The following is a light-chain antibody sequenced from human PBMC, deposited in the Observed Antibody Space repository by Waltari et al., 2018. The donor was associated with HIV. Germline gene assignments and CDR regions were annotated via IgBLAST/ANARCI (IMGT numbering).Light chain of an antibody. CDR1: SSDVGGYNY. CDR2: EVS. CDR3: SSYTSSSTVV. J-gene: IGLJ2*01. V-gene: IGLV2-14*01. Sequence: QSALTQPASVSGSPGQSITISCTGTSSDVGGYNYVSWYQQHPGKAPKLMIYEVSNRPSGVSIRFTGSKSGNPASLTISGLQAEDESDYYCSSYTSSSTVVFGGGTKLTVL.